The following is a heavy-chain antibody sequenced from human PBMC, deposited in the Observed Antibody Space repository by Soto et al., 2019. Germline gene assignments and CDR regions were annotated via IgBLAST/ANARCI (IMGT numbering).Heavy chain of an antibody. CDR3: AKDRRSSTSCYYYCYYYGMDV. D-gene: IGHD2-2*01. V-gene: IGHV3-23*01. J-gene: IGHJ6*02. Sequence: GSLRLSCAASGFTFSSYAMSWVRQAPGKGLEWVSAISGSGGSTYYADSVKGRFTISRDNSKNTLYLQMNSLRAEDTAVYYCAKDRRSSTSCYYYCYYYGMDVWGQGTTVTVSS. CDR2: ISGSGGST. CDR1: GFTFSSYA.